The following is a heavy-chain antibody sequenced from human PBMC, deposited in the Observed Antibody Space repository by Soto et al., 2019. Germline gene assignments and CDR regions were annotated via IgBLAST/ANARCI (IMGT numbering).Heavy chain of an antibody. CDR1: GVSIGSNYY. V-gene: IGHV4-4*02. CDR2: MSHIGSV. CDR3: ARSRGWYAVDY. Sequence: QVLLQESGPGLVQPSGTLSLSCVVSGVSIGSNYYWGWVRQPPGKGLEWLGDMSHIGSVNYNPSLKSRVTISMDKSQNQFSLKLDSMTAADKAVYYCARSRGWYAVDYWGQGTLVIVSS. J-gene: IGHJ4*02. D-gene: IGHD6-19*01.